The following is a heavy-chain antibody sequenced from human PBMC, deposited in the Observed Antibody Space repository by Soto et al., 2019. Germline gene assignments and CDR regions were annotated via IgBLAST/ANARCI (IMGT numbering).Heavy chain of an antibody. D-gene: IGHD6-19*01. CDR2: INHSGST. CDR3: ARERIAVAPGRWFDP. Sequence: QVQLQQWGAGLLKPSETLSLTCAVYGGSXSXYXXXXXXXXXXXXXXWXGEINHSGSTNYNPSLKSRVTISVDTSKNQFSLKLSSVTAADTAXYXCARERIAVAPGRWFDPWGQGTLVTVSS. CDR1: GGSXSXYX. V-gene: IGHV4-34*01. J-gene: IGHJ5*02.